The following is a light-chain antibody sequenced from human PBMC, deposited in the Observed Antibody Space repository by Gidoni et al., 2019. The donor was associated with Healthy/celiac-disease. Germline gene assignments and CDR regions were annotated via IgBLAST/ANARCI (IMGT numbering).Light chain of an antibody. CDR2: AAS. J-gene: IGKJ4*01. V-gene: IGKV1-9*01. CDR1: QGISSY. Sequence: DIQLPQSPSFLSASVGDRVTITCRASQGISSYLAWYQQKPGKAPNLLIYAASTLQRGVPSRFSGSGSGTEFTLTISSMQPEDFATYYCQQLNSYPRALTFXGXTKVEIK. CDR3: QQLNSYPRALT.